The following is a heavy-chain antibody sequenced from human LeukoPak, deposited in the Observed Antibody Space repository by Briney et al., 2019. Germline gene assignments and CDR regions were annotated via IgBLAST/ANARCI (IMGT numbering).Heavy chain of an antibody. CDR2: IYSGGST. CDR3: ADFGSGSYCFDY. D-gene: IGHD3-10*01. CDR1: GFTVSSNY. J-gene: IGHJ4*02. Sequence: GGSLRLSCAASGFTVSSNYMSWVRQAPGKGLEWVSVIYSGGSTYYADSVKGRFTISRDNSKNTLYLQMNSLRAEDTAIYYCADFGSGSYCFDYWGQGTLVTVSS. V-gene: IGHV3-53*01.